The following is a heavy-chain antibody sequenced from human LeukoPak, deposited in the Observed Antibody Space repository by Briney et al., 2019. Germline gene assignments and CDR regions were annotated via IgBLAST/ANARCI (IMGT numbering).Heavy chain of an antibody. CDR1: GLTFSSYG. Sequence: GGSLRLSCAASGLTFSSYGMHWVRQAPGKGLEWVAVISYDGSNKYYADSVKGRFTISRDNSKNTLYLQMNSLRAEDTVMYYCAKDTDYYDSSGYYYFDYWGQGTLVTVSS. CDR2: ISYDGSNK. CDR3: AKDTDYYDSSGYYYFDY. J-gene: IGHJ4*02. D-gene: IGHD3-22*01. V-gene: IGHV3-30*18.